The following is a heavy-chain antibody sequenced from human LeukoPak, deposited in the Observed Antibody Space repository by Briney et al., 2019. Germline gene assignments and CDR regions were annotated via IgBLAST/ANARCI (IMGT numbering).Heavy chain of an antibody. CDR1: GYSFTSYW. CDR3: ARSYSSGCYSFLRAPFDP. D-gene: IGHD6-19*01. J-gene: IGHJ5*02. V-gene: IGHV5-51*01. Sequence: GESLKISCKGSGYSFTSYWIGWVRQMPGKGLEWMGIIYPGDSDTRYSPSFQGQVTISADKSISTAYLQWSSLKASDTAMYYCARSYSSGCYSFLRAPFDPWGQGTLVTVSS. CDR2: IYPGDSDT.